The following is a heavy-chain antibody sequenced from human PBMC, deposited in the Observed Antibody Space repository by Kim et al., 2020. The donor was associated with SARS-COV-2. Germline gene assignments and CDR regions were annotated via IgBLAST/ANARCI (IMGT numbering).Heavy chain of an antibody. Sequence: ASVKVSCKASGYTFTSYAMHWVRQAPGQRLEWMGWINAGNGNTKYSQKFQGRVTITRDTSASTAYMELSSLRSEDTAVYYCARDLENIAAAGTEGGEFDYWGQGTLVTVSS. CDR3: ARDLENIAAAGTEGGEFDY. D-gene: IGHD6-13*01. CDR2: INAGNGNT. CDR1: GYTFTSYA. V-gene: IGHV1-3*01. J-gene: IGHJ4*02.